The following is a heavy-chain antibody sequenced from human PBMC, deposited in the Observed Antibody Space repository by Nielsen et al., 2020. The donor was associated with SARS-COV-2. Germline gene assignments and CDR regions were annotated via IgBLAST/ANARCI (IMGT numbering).Heavy chain of an antibody. Sequence: SVKVSCKASGGTFSSYTISWVRQVPGQGLEWMGRIIPILGIANYAQKFQGRVTMTEDTSTDTAYMELSSLRSEDTAVYYCATDLGLDYWGQGTLVTVSS. CDR3: ATDLGLDY. CDR1: GGTFSSYT. V-gene: IGHV1-69*04. CDR2: IIPILGIA. J-gene: IGHJ4*02.